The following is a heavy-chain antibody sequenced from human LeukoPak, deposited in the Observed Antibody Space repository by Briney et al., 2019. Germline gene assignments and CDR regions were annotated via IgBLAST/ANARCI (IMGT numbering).Heavy chain of an antibody. CDR2: IYPGDSDT. V-gene: IGHV5-51*01. J-gene: IGHJ6*02. D-gene: IGHD6-13*01. Sequence: GESLKISCKGSGYRFTSYWIAWVRQMPGKGLEWMGIIYPGDSDTRYSPSFQGQVTISADKSISTAYLQWSSLKASDTAMYYCARHRYSSSWSPGYYYYYGMDVWGQGTTVTVSS. CDR3: ARHRYSSSWSPGYYYYYGMDV. CDR1: GYRFTSYW.